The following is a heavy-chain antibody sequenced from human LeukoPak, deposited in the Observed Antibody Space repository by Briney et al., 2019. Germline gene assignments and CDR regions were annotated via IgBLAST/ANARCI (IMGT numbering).Heavy chain of an antibody. Sequence: PSQTLSLTCAVSGGSISNYYWSWIRQPPGKGPEWIGYIYYSGSTNYNPSLESRVTIAVDTSKNQFSLRLSSVTAADTALYYCARLVIAAAGVYFDYWGQGTLVTVSS. CDR3: ARLVIAAAGVYFDY. CDR2: IYYSGST. V-gene: IGHV4-59*08. D-gene: IGHD6-13*01. CDR1: GGSISNYY. J-gene: IGHJ4*02.